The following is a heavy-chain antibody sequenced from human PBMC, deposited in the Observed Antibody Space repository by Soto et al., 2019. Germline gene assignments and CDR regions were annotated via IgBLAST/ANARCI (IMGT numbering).Heavy chain of an antibody. CDR2: IRASGVTT. D-gene: IGHD1-26*01. CDR3: AKGAIGRLDY. Sequence: DVQLLDSGGGLVQPGRSLRLSCAASGFTFSNYAMSWDRQAPGKGLEWVSTIRASGVTTFYADSARGRFTISRDNSKNTLSLQMNSLTADATAIYYCAKGAIGRLDYWAQGTLVTVSS. J-gene: IGHJ4*02. V-gene: IGHV3-23*01. CDR1: GFTFSNYA.